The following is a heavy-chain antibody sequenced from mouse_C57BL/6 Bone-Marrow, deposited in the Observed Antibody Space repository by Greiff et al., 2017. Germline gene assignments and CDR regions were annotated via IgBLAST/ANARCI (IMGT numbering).Heavy chain of an antibody. D-gene: IGHD1-1*01. J-gene: IGHJ2*01. V-gene: IGHV1-15*01. CDR1: GYTFTDYE. Sequence: QVQLKESGAELVRPGASVTLSCKASGYTFTDYEMHWVKQTPVHGLEWIGAIDPETGGTAYNQKFKGKDILTADKSSSTAYMELRSLTSEDSAVYYCTRRGSSYNYWGQGTTLTVSS. CDR2: IDPETGGT. CDR3: TRRGSSYNY.